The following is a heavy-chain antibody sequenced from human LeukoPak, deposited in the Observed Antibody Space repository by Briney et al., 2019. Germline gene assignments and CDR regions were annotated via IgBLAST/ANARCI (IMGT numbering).Heavy chain of an antibody. V-gene: IGHV1-2*02. J-gene: IGHJ4*02. CDR3: ARAGFYYYDSSGYLHNPFDY. Sequence: ASVKVSCKASGYTFTGYYMHWVRQAPGQGLEWMGWINPNSGGTNYAQKFQGRVTMTRDTSISTAYMELSRLRSDDTAVYYCARAGFYYYDSSGYLHNPFDYWGQGTLVTVSS. CDR2: INPNSGGT. D-gene: IGHD3-22*01. CDR1: GYTFTGYY.